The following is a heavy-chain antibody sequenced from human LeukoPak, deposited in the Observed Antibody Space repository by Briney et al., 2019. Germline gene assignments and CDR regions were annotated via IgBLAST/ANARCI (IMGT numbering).Heavy chain of an antibody. J-gene: IGHJ5*02. D-gene: IGHD5-12*01. CDR2: INPNSGST. CDR1: GYPFTSYD. Sequence: ASVKVSCKASGYPFTSYDINWVRQATGHGLEWMGWINPNSGSTDSAQKFQGRVSMTANTSISTAYMELNNLRSEDTAVYYCASRAYSGYDPWGQGTLVTVSS. CDR3: ASRAYSGYDP. V-gene: IGHV1-8*02.